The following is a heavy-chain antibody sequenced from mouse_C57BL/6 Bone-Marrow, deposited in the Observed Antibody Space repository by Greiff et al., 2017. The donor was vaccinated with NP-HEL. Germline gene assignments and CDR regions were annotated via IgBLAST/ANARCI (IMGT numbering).Heavy chain of an antibody. CDR2: IYPGSGNT. V-gene: IGHV1-76*01. CDR3: ARGPYYYGSSYYWYFDV. J-gene: IGHJ1*03. Sequence: QVQLQQSGAELVRPGASVKLSCKASGYTFTDYYINWVKQRPGQGLEWIARIYPGSGNTYYNEKFKGKATLTAEKSSSTAYMQLSSLTSEDSAVYFCARGPYYYGSSYYWYFDVWGTGTTVTVSS. D-gene: IGHD1-1*01. CDR1: GYTFTDYY.